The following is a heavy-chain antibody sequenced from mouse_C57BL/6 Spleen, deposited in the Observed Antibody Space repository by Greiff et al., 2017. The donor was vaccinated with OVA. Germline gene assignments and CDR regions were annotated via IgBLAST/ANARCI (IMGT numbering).Heavy chain of an antibody. CDR1: GYTFTDYY. V-gene: IGHV1-19*01. CDR2: INPYNGGT. Sequence: VQLQQSGPVLVKPGASVKMSCKASGYTFTDYYMNWVKQSHGKSLEWIGVINPYNGGTSYNQKFKGKATLTVDKSSSTAYMELNSLTSEDSAVYYCARSRGNYFDYWGQGTTLTVSS. CDR3: ARSRGNYFDY. J-gene: IGHJ2*01.